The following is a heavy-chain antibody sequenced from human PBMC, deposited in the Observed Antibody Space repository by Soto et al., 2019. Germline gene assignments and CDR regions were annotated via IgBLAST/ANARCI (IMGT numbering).Heavy chain of an antibody. CDR2: IYTSGST. D-gene: IGHD6-19*01. CDR3: ARESSSGWYGWGYYGMDV. Sequence: QVQLQESGPGLVKPSETLSLTCTVSGGSISSYYWSWIRQPAGKGLEWIGRIYTSGSTNYNPSLKSRVTMSVDTSKNQFSLKLSSVTAADTAVYYCARESSSGWYGWGYYGMDVWGQGTTVTVSS. V-gene: IGHV4-4*07. CDR1: GGSISSYY. J-gene: IGHJ6*02.